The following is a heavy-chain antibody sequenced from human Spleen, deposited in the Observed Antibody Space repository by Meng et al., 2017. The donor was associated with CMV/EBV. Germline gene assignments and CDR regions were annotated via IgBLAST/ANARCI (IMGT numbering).Heavy chain of an antibody. Sequence: ASVKVSCKSSGYTFTSYYITWVRQAAGQGFEWMGWMNANSASTDYAQNFQGRVTMTRDSSTSTAYMELSSLRSEDSAVYYCARGGSRVLRFLEWLSFDYWGQGTLVTVSS. D-gene: IGHD3-3*01. J-gene: IGHJ4*02. V-gene: IGHV1-8*01. CDR3: ARGGSRVLRFLEWLSFDY. CDR2: MNANSAST. CDR1: GYTFTSYY.